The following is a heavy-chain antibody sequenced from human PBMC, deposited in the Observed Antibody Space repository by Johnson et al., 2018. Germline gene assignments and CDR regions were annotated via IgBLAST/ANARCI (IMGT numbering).Heavy chain of an antibody. CDR1: GGTFSSYA. CDR3: ARDRGGPTLDDYGMGG. Sequence: QVQLVQSGAEVKKPGSSLKVSCKASGGTFSSYAISWVRQGPGQGLEWMGGIIPIFGTANYAQKFQGRVTITADESTSTAYMELSSLRSEDTTVYYWARDRGGPTLDDYGMGGWGQGTTVTVSS. D-gene: IGHD1-26*01. CDR2: IIPIFGTA. J-gene: IGHJ6*02. V-gene: IGHV1-69*12.